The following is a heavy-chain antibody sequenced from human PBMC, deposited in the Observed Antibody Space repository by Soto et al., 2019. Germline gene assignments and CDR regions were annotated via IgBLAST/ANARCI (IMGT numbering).Heavy chain of an antibody. Sequence: QVQLQESGPGLVKPSETLLLTCTVSGGSINNYYWSWIRQPPGKGLEFIGYIYYAGTTTYNPSLKSGVTISVDTSRNQSSLELSSVTAADAAVYYCARLGGYYQALDSWGQGTLLTVSS. D-gene: IGHD3-22*01. V-gene: IGHV4-59*08. CDR1: GGSINNYY. J-gene: IGHJ4*02. CDR2: IYYAGTT. CDR3: ARLGGYYQALDS.